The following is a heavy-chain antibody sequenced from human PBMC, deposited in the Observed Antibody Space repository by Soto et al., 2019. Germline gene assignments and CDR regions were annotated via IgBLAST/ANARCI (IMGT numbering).Heavy chain of an antibody. V-gene: IGHV1-69*06. D-gene: IGHD3-3*01. CDR1: GGTLSSFINYP. J-gene: IGHJ4*02. Sequence: SVKVSCKASGGTLSSFINYPINWVRQAPGQGLEWMGGIVPNVGTVNYAQKFQGRVTITADKSTGTAYMEASSLRSEDTALYYCARRDTSGFLRYFDNWGQGTLVTVSS. CDR2: IVPNVGTV. CDR3: ARRDTSGFLRYFDN.